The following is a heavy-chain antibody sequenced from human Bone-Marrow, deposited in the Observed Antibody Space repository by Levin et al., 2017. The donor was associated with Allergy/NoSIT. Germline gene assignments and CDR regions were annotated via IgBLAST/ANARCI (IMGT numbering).Heavy chain of an antibody. CDR3: ARQLKPDYYDGSFYVDY. CDR1: GGSISSSSYY. J-gene: IGHJ4*02. CDR2: IYYSGST. Sequence: TAGGSLRLSCIVSGGSISSSSYYWDWIRQPPGKGLEWIGTIYYSGSTYYNPSLKSRVTISVDTSKNQFSLKLSSVTAADTAVYYCARQLKPDYYDGSFYVDYWGQGTLVTVSS. D-gene: IGHD3-22*01. V-gene: IGHV4-39*01.